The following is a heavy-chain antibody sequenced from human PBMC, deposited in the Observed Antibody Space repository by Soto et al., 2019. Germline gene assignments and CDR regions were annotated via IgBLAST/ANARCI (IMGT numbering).Heavy chain of an antibody. J-gene: IGHJ6*02. Sequence: SVKVSCKASGGTFSSYAISWVRQAPGQELEWMGGIIPIFGTANYAQKSPSRVTMTTDTSTSTAHMELRSLRSDDTAVYYCERDLLFSAGMGVWGQGTRVPASS. D-gene: IGHD3-10*01. CDR1: GGTFSSYA. CDR3: ERDLLFSAGMGV. V-gene: IGHV1-69*05. CDR2: IIPIFGTA.